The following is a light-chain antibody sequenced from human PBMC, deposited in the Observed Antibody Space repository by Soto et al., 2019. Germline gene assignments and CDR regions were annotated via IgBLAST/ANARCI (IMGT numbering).Light chain of an antibody. J-gene: IGKJ1*01. CDR1: QSVSTY. V-gene: IGKV3-11*01. CDR2: EAS. Sequence: EVVLTQSPATMYLYPGEGATLSCRASQSVSTYLAWYQQKPGQAPRLLIFEASKRATGIPDRISGSGSGTDFTLTISSREPEDFAVYYCQQRGHWPRTFGQGSKVEMK. CDR3: QQRGHWPRT.